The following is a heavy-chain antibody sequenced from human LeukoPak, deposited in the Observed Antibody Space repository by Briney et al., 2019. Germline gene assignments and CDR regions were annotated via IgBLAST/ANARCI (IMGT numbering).Heavy chain of an antibody. J-gene: IGHJ4*02. CDR2: IIPIFGTA. CDR3: AREAETTVTTILDY. D-gene: IGHD4-17*01. V-gene: IGHV1-69*13. Sequence: SVKVSCKASARTFSSYAISWVRQAPGQGLEWMGGIIPIFGTANYAQKFQGRVTITADESTSTAYMELSSLRSEDTAVYYCAREAETTVTTILDYWGQGTLVTVSS. CDR1: ARTFSSYA.